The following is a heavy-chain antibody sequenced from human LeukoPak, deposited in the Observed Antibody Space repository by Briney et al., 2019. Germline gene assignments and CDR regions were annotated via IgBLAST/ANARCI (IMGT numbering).Heavy chain of an antibody. CDR1: GGSIISDDFY. J-gene: IGHJ5*02. D-gene: IGHD6-25*01. CDR2: IFYSGNT. Sequence: SETLSLTRTVSGGSIISDDFYWGWIRQPPGKGLEWIGSIFYSGNTYYNSSLKSRVTISVDKSKNQFSLILTSVTAADTAVYYCARDCCGYRSWFAPWSQGTLVTVSS. CDR3: ARDCCGYRSWFAP. V-gene: IGHV4-39*07.